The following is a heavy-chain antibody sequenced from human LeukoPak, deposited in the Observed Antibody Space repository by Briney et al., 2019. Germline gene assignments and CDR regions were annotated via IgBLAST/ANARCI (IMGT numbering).Heavy chain of an antibody. CDR2: IRSQGYGGTT. CDR1: GFTFGDYA. CDR3: TRVSRSGSYSDF. V-gene: IGHV3-49*04. J-gene: IGHJ4*02. D-gene: IGHD3-10*01. Sequence: PGRSLRLSCTTSGFTFGDYAMSWVRQAPGKGLEWVGLIRSQGYGGTTQYAAPVKGRFTISRDDSKSIAYLQMNSLKTEDTAVYYCTRVSRSGSYSDFWGQGTLVTVSS.